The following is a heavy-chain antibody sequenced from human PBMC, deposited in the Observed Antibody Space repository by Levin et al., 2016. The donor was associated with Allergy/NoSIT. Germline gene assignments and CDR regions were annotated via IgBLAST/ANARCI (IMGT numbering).Heavy chain of an antibody. CDR2: IYSGGST. Sequence: WIRQPPGKGLEWVSVIYSGGSTYYADSVKGRFTISRDNSKNTLYLQMNSLRAEDTAVYYCARLPYYDILTGRNDAFDIWGQGTMVTVSS. J-gene: IGHJ3*02. D-gene: IGHD3-9*01. V-gene: IGHV3-53*01. CDR3: ARLPYYDILTGRNDAFDI.